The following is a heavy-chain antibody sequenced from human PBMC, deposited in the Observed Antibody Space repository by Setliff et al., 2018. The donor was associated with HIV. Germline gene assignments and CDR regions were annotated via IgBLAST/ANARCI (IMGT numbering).Heavy chain of an antibody. CDR2: RSTTGST. V-gene: IGHV4-4*09. CDR3: ARHSGVASPNWFDP. J-gene: IGHJ5*02. Sequence: SETLSLTCTVSGGSISSYFWSWIRQSPGKGLEWIGFRSTTGSTNYNPSLRSRVTISVDTSKNQFSLRLTSVTAADTAVYYCARHSGVASPNWFDPWGQGTLVTVSS. D-gene: IGHD3-10*01. CDR1: GGSISSYF.